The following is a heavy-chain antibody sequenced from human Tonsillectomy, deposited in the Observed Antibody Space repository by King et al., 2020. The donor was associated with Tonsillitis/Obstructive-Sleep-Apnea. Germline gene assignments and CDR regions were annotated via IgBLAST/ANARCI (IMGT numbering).Heavy chain of an antibody. V-gene: IGHV1-46*01. CDR3: ARRSWWLESAMDY. Sequence: QLVQSGAEVKKPGASVKVFCKASGYTFTSYYMHWVRQAPGQGLEWMGIINPSGGSTSYAKKFQGRVTMTRDTSTSTVYMELSSLRSEDTAVYYCARRSWWLESAMDYWGQGTLVTVSS. D-gene: IGHD5-18*01. CDR1: GYTFTSYY. J-gene: IGHJ4*02. CDR2: INPSGGST.